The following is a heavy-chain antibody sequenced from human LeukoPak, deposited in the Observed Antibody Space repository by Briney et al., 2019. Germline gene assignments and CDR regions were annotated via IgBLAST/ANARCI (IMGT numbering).Heavy chain of an antibody. CDR1: GVSISSYY. D-gene: IGHD3-3*01. CDR3: ARLQSGYLFYYYYYYMDV. J-gene: IGHJ6*03. CDR2: IYYSGST. V-gene: IGHV4-59*01. Sequence: SETLSLTCTVSGVSISSYYWSWIRQPPGKGLEWIGYIYYSGSTNYNPSLKSRVTISVDTSKNQFSLKLSSVTAADTAVYYCARLQSGYLFYYYYYYMDVWGKGTTVTVPS.